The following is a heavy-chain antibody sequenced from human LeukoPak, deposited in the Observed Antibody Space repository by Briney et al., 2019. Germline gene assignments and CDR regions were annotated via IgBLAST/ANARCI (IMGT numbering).Heavy chain of an antibody. CDR2: IYSGGST. CDR1: GFTVSSNY. J-gene: IGHJ5*02. Sequence: PGGSLRLSCAASGFTVSSNYMSWVRQAPGKGLEWVSVIYSGGSTYYADSVKGRFTISRDNSKNTLYLQMNSLRAEDTAVYYCARAEGGDFWSGRNWFDPWGQGTLVTVSS. V-gene: IGHV3-53*01. CDR3: ARAEGGDFWSGRNWFDP. D-gene: IGHD3-3*01.